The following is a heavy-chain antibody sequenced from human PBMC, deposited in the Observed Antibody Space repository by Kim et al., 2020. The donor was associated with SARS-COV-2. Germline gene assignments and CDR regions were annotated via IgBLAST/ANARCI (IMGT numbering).Heavy chain of an antibody. CDR1: GFTFSSYA. CDR3: AREEDRGVGRHTDSESTVVTAGGFDY. J-gene: IGHJ4*02. CDR2: ISYDGSNK. D-gene: IGHD2-15*01. V-gene: IGHV3-30*04. Sequence: GGSLRLSCAASGFTFSSYAMHWVRQAPGKGLEWVAVISYDGSNKYYADSVKGRFTISRDNSKNTLYLQMNSLRAEDTAVYYCAREEDRGVGRHTDSESTVVTAGGFDYWGQGTLVTVSS.